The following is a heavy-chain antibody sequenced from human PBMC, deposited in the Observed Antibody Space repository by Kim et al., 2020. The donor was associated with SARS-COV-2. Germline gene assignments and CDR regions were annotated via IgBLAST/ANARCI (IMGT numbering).Heavy chain of an antibody. D-gene: IGHD4-17*01. CDR2: T. V-gene: IGHV3-13*01. J-gene: IGHJ4*02. Sequence: TYYPGSVKGRFTISREKAKNSLYLQMNSLRAGDTAVYYCARGNDYGDFDYWGQGTLVTVSS. CDR3: ARGNDYGDFDY.